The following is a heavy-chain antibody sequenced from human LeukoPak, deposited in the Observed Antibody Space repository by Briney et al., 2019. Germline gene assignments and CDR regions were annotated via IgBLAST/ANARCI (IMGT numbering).Heavy chain of an antibody. J-gene: IGHJ4*02. CDR2: ISGSGRDT. Sequence: GGSLRLSCAASGFSFSSYAMSWVRQAPGKGLEWVSGISGSGRDTYYADSVKGRFTISRDNSENTLYLQMNSLRAEDTAVYYCAKTAQYSSSWIDCWGQGTLVTVSS. V-gene: IGHV3-23*01. CDR3: AKTAQYSSSWIDC. D-gene: IGHD6-13*01. CDR1: GFSFSSYA.